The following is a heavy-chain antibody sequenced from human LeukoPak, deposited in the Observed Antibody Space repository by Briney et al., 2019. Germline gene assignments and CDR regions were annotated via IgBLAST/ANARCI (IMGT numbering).Heavy chain of an antibody. CDR3: ARVRRSSSRDFDY. V-gene: IGHV4-34*01. J-gene: IGHJ4*02. Sequence: SETLSLTCAVYGGSFSGYYWSWIRQPPGKGLEWIGEINHSGSTNYNPSLKSRVTISVDTSKNQFSLKLSSVTAADTAVYYCARVRRSSSRDFDYWGQGTLDTVSS. CDR2: INHSGST. D-gene: IGHD6-6*01. CDR1: GGSFSGYY.